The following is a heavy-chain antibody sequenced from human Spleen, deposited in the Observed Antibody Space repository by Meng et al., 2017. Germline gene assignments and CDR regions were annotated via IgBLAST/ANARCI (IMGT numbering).Heavy chain of an antibody. CDR2: ISSSGSTI. J-gene: IGHJ4*02. Sequence: GESLKISCAASGFTFSSYEMNWVRQAPGKGLEWVSYISSSGSTIYYADSVKGRFTISRDNAKNSLYLQMNSLRAEDTALYYCAKDIGGIAAAGTMNYWGQGTLVTVSS. V-gene: IGHV3-48*03. D-gene: IGHD6-13*01. CDR3: AKDIGGIAAAGTMNY. CDR1: GFTFSSYE.